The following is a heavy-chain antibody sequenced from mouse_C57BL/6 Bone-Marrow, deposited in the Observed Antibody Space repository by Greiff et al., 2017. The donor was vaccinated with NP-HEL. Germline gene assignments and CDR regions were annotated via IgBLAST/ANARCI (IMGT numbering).Heavy chain of an antibody. Sequence: QVQLKQPGAELVKPGASVKMSCKASGYTFTSYWITWVKQRPGQGLEWIGDIYPGSGSTNYNEKFKSKATLTVDTSSSTAYMQLSSLTSEDSAVYYCASPNYYGSSPDYWGQGTTLTVSS. CDR2: IYPGSGST. CDR3: ASPNYYGSSPDY. V-gene: IGHV1-55*01. J-gene: IGHJ2*01. CDR1: GYTFTSYW. D-gene: IGHD1-1*01.